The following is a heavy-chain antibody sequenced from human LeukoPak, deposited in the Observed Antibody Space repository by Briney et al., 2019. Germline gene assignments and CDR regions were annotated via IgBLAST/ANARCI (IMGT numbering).Heavy chain of an antibody. CDR2: IYTSGST. V-gene: IGHV4-61*02. CDR1: GGSISSGSYY. J-gene: IGHJ6*03. CDR3: ARDIVVVVAADPYYYYYMDV. D-gene: IGHD2-15*01. Sequence: PSQTLSLTCTVSGGSISSGSYYWSWIRQPAGKGLEWIGRIYTSGSTNYNPSLKSRVTISVDTSKNQFSLKLSSVTAADTAVYYCARDIVVVVAADPYYYYYMDVWGKGTTVTISS.